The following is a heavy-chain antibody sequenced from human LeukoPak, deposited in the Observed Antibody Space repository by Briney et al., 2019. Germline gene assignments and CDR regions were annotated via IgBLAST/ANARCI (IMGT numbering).Heavy chain of an antibody. J-gene: IGHJ5*02. D-gene: IGHD3-10*01. V-gene: IGHV3-11*03. CDR2: ISSSTSYT. Sequence: GGSLRLSCAASGFTFSSSAISWVRQAPGKGLEWVSYISSSTSYTNYADSVKGRFTISRDNAKNSLYLQMNSLRAEDTAVYYCARNYYGSGSYLGWFDPWGQGTLVTVSS. CDR3: ARNYYGSGSYLGWFDP. CDR1: GFTFSSSA.